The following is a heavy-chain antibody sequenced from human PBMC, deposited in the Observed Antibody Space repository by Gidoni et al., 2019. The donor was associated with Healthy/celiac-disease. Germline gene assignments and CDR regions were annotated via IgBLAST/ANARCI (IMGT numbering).Heavy chain of an antibody. CDR2: IWYDGSNK. CDR1: GFPFSRFG. V-gene: IGHV3-33*01. D-gene: IGHD3-3*01. CDR3: AREMGQAYYDFWSGYPLDY. J-gene: IGHJ4*02. Sequence: QVQLVESGGGVVQPGRSLRLSCAASGFPFSRFGMHWVRQAPGKGLEWVAVIWYDGSNKYYADSVKGRFTISRDNSKNALYLQMNSLRAEDTAVYYCAREMGQAYYDFWSGYPLDYWGQGTLVTVSS.